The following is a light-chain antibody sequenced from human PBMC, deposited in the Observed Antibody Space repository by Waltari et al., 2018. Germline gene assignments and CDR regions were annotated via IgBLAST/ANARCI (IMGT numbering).Light chain of an antibody. CDR3: CSYAGSSTFT. Sequence: QSALTQPAPVSGSPGQSITISCTGTSSDVGRYDLVSWYQQHPGKAPKLMIYEVYKRTSGVSNRFSGSKSGNTASLTISGLQAEDEADYYCCSYAGSSTFTFGGGTKLTVL. CDR1: SSDVGRYDL. V-gene: IGLV2-23*02. CDR2: EVY. J-gene: IGLJ2*01.